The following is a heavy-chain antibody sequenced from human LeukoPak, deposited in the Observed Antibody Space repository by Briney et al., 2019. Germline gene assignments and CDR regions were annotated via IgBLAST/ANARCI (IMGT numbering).Heavy chain of an antibody. V-gene: IGHV1-24*01. Sequence: ASVKVSCKVSGYTLTELSMHWVRQAPGKGLEWMGGFDPEDGETIYAQKFQGRVTMTEDTSTDTAYMELSSLRSEDTAVYYCAKDGIMDSGYGMDVWGQGTTVTVSS. D-gene: IGHD3-16*01. CDR2: FDPEDGET. CDR3: AKDGIMDSGYGMDV. CDR1: GYTLTELS. J-gene: IGHJ6*02.